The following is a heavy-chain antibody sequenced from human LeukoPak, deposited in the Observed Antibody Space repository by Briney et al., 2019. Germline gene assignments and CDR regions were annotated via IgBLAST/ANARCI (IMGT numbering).Heavy chain of an antibody. J-gene: IGHJ4*02. V-gene: IGHV4-34*01. D-gene: IGHD1-26*01. CDR2: INHSGST. CDR1: GGSFSGYY. CDR3: ARGGYSGSYYNY. Sequence: SETLSLTCAVYGGSFSGYYWSWIRQPPGKGLEWIGEINHSGSTNYNPSLKSRVTISVDTSKNQFSLKLSSVTAANTAVYYCARGGYSGSYYNYWGQGTLVTVSS.